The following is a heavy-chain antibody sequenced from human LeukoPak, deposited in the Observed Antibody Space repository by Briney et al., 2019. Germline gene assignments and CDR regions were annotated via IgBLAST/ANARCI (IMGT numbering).Heavy chain of an antibody. D-gene: IGHD6-13*01. CDR3: ARQVDIAVAGYDY. CDR1: GYSLTNYW. J-gene: IGHJ4*02. V-gene: IGHV5-10-1*01. Sequence: GESLRISCKGSGYSLTNYWINWVRQMPGKGLEWMGRIDPSDSYTNYSPSFQGHVTISVDKSISTSYLQWSSLKASDTAMYYCARQVDIAVAGYDYWGQGTLITVSS. CDR2: IDPSDSYT.